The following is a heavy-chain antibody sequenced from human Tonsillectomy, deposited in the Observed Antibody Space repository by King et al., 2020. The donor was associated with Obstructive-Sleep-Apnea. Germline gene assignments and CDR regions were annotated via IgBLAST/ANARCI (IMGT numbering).Heavy chain of an antibody. D-gene: IGHD2-21*02. J-gene: IGHJ4*02. V-gene: IGHV4-59*01. CDR1: GGSISIYY. CDR3: ARYRGDCYFDY. CDR2: IYYSGST. Sequence: VQLQESGPGLVKPSETLSLTCTVSGGSISIYYLSCIRQPPGKGLEWIWNIYYSGSTNYNPSLKSRVTISVDTSKNQFSLKLSSVTAADTAVYYCARYRGDCYFDYWGQGTLVTVSS.